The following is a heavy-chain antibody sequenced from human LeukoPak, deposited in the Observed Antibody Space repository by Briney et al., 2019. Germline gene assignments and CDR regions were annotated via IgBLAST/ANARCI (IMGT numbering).Heavy chain of an antibody. CDR1: GGTFSSYA. V-gene: IGHV1-69*13. D-gene: IGHD2-2*01. J-gene: IGHJ6*02. Sequence: SVKVSCTASGGTFSSYAISWVRQAPGQGLEWMGGINPIFGTANNAQKFQGRFTITADESTSTAYMELSSLRSEDTAVYYCARDGDIVVVPAAQRRLYYYYGMDVWGQGTTVTVSS. CDR2: INPIFGTA. CDR3: ARDGDIVVVPAAQRRLYYYYGMDV.